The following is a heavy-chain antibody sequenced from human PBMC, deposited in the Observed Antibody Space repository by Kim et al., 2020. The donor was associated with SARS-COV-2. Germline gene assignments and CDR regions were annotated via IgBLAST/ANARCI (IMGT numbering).Heavy chain of an antibody. D-gene: IGHD2-15*01. CDR3: ARRFFAGGGHFDY. Sequence: YADSVKGRLTISRDSSKNFLFLQMDSLRAEDTAVYYCARRFFAGGGHFDYWGQGVPVTVSS. V-gene: IGHV3-23*01. J-gene: IGHJ4*02.